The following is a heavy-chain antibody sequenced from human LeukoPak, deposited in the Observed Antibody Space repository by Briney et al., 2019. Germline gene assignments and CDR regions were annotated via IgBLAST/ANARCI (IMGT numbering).Heavy chain of an antibody. CDR2: IYYSGST. J-gene: IGHJ5*02. Sequence: KPSETLSLTCTVSGGSISSYYWSWIRQPPGKGLEWIGYIYYSGSTNYNPSLKSRVTISVDTSKNQFSLKLSSVTAADTAVYYCARDLRAAALFDPWGQGTLATVSS. CDR3: ARDLRAAALFDP. V-gene: IGHV4-59*01. CDR1: GGSISSYY. D-gene: IGHD2-15*01.